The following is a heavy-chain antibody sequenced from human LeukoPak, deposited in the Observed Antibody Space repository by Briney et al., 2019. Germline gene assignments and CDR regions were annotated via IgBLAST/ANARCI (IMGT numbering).Heavy chain of an antibody. J-gene: IGHJ5*02. CDR3: ARDGVSILIAAADWFDP. CDR2: ISAYNGNT. V-gene: IGHV1-18*01. CDR1: GYTFTSYG. D-gene: IGHD6-13*01. Sequence: ASVKVSCKASGYTFTSYGISWVRQAPGQGLEWMGWISAYNGNTNYAQKLQGRVTMTTDTSTSTAYMELRSLRSDDTAVYYCARDGVSILIAAADWFDPWGQGTLVTVSS.